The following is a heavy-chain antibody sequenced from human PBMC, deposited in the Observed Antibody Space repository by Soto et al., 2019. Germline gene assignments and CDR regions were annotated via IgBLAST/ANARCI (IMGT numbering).Heavy chain of an antibody. CDR3: AMSIAAAGTRFDY. V-gene: IGHV3-30*03. Sequence: GALRLSCAASGFTFSSYGMHWVRQAPGKGLEWVAVISYDGSNKYYADSVKGRFTISRDNSKNTLYLQMNSLRAEDTAVYYCAMSIAAAGTRFDYWGQGTLVTVSS. J-gene: IGHJ4*02. CDR1: GFTFSSYG. CDR2: ISYDGSNK. D-gene: IGHD6-13*01.